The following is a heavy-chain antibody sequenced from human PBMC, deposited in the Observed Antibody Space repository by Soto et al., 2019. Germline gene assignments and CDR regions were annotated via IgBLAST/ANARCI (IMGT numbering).Heavy chain of an antibody. Sequence: EVQLVESGGGLVQSGGSLRLSCAASGFTVNTNYMNWVRQAPGKGLEWVSAIHSGGTTYYTDSVEGRFTISRHSSKNTLYLQMNSLRAEDTAVYYCASGGVPDYWGQGTLVTVSS. D-gene: IGHD3-10*01. CDR2: IHSGGTT. V-gene: IGHV3-53*04. J-gene: IGHJ4*02. CDR1: GFTVNTNY. CDR3: ASGGVPDY.